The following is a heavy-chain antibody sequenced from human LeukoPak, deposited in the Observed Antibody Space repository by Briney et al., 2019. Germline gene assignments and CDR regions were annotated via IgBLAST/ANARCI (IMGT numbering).Heavy chain of an antibody. CDR3: AGDQTYSGSVIYTYFDF. V-gene: IGHV4-61*02. CDR1: GGSISSGGHY. D-gene: IGHD3-10*01. Sequence: SETLSLTCTVSGGSISSGGHYWSWIRQPAGKGLEYLARISSTGSTNYNPSLRSRVTISADTSKNHCSLKLTSVTGADTAVYYCAGDQTYSGSVIYTYFDFWGQGILVTVSS. J-gene: IGHJ4*02. CDR2: ISSTGST.